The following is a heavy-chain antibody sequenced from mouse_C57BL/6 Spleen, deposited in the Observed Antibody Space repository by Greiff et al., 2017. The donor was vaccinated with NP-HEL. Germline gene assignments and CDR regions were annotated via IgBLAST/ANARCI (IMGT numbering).Heavy chain of an antibody. Sequence: QVQLKQPGAELVRPGSSVKLSCKASGYTFTSYWMHWVKQRPIQGLEWIGNIDPSDSETHFNQKFKDKATLTVDKSSSTAYMQLSSLTSEDSAVYYCARVSSGYDAMDYWGQGTSVTVSS. CDR3: ARVSSGYDAMDY. CDR1: GYTFTSYW. V-gene: IGHV1-52*01. D-gene: IGHD3-2*02. CDR2: IDPSDSET. J-gene: IGHJ4*01.